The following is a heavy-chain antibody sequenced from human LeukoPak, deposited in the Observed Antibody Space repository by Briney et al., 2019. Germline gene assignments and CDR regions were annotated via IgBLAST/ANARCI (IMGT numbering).Heavy chain of an antibody. D-gene: IGHD6-19*01. V-gene: IGHV4-30-4*07. CDR1: GGSISSGDYS. CDR3: ARQDSSGWLFDY. CDR2: IYYTDT. Sequence: SQTLSLTCAVSGGSISSGDYSWSWIRQPPGKGLEWIGYIYYTDTYYNPSLKSRVTISLDTSKNQFSLKLTSGTAADTAVYYCARQDSSGWLFDYWGQGTLVTVSS. J-gene: IGHJ4*02.